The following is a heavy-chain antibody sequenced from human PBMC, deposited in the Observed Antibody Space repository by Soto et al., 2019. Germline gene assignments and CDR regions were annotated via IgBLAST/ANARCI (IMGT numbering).Heavy chain of an antibody. J-gene: IGHJ6*02. CDR3: ARVIAVANMAV. D-gene: IGHD6-19*01. Sequence: PGESLKISCKGSGYSFTSYLIGWVRQMPGKGLEWMGIISPGDSVTRYGPSFQGQVTISVDKSISTACLQWGSLKAWETPTLYCARVIAVANMAVWGQGTTVTVSS. CDR2: ISPGDSVT. CDR1: GYSFTSYL. V-gene: IGHV5-51*01.